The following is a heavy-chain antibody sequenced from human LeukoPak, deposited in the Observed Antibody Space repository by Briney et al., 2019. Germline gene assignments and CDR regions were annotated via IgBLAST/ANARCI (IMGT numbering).Heavy chain of an antibody. J-gene: IGHJ3*02. CDR3: ARDSGNYLDAFDI. D-gene: IGHD1-7*01. CDR2: INWKGSST. CDR1: GFTFDEYG. Sequence: PGGSLRLSCAASGFTFDEYGMSWVRQAPGKGLEWVSGINWKGSSTGYADSVKGRFTISRDNAKNSLYLQMNSLRADDTAVYYCARDSGNYLDAFDIWGQGTMVTVSS. V-gene: IGHV3-20*04.